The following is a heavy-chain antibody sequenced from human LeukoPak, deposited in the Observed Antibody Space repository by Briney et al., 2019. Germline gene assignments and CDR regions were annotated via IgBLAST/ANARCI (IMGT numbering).Heavy chain of an antibody. V-gene: IGHV3-23*01. CDR3: AKEAINAALPDY. CDR2: ISGSGGST. D-gene: IGHD5-12*01. J-gene: IGHJ4*02. CDR1: GITFSSYG. Sequence: GGSLRLSCAASGITFSSYGMSWVRQAPGKGLEWVSAISGSGGSTYYADSVKGRFTISRDNSKNYLYLQMNSLRTEDTALYYCAKEAINAALPDYWGQGTVVTVSS.